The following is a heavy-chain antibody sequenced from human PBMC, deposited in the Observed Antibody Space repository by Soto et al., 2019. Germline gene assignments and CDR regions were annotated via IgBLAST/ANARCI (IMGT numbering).Heavy chain of an antibody. D-gene: IGHD2-21*02. V-gene: IGHV1-18*04. CDR2: ISAYNGNT. J-gene: IGHJ3*02. CDR3: ARGTPWGGGLLLISGAAFDI. Sequence: QVQLVQSGAEVKKPGASVKVSCKASGYTFTSYGISWVRQAPGQGLEWMGWISAYNGNTNYAQKLQGRVTMTTDTSTSTAYMGLRSLRSDGTAVYYCARGTPWGGGLLLISGAAFDIWGQGTMVTVSS. CDR1: GYTFTSYG.